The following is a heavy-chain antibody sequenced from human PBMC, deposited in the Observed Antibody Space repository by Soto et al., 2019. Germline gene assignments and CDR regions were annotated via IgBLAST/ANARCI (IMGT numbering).Heavy chain of an antibody. CDR2: INPNSGDT. CDR3: ARDARGTRGFGERDI. CDR1: GYIFTGYH. V-gene: IGHV1-2*02. D-gene: IGHD3-3*01. J-gene: IGHJ6*04. Sequence: ASVKVSCKASGYIFTGYHIHWVRQAPGRGLEWMGWINPNSGDTEYAQNFQGRVTMTRDTSFNLVYMEMSGLMSDDTAVYYCARDARGTRGFGERDIGGEGTTVTVSS.